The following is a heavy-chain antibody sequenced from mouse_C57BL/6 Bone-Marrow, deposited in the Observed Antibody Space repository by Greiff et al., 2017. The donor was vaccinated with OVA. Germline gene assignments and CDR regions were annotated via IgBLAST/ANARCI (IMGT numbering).Heavy chain of an antibody. CDR1: GYTLTGYW. CDR2: ILPGSGST. CDR3: ARRDYGSSYFYYAMDY. D-gene: IGHD1-1*01. V-gene: IGHV1-9*01. Sequence: VQRVESGAELMKPGASVKLSCKATGYTLTGYWIEWVKQRPGHGLEWIGEILPGSGSTNYNEKFKGKATFTADTSSNTAYMQLSSLTTEDSAIYYCARRDYGSSYFYYAMDYWGQGTSVTVSS. J-gene: IGHJ4*01.